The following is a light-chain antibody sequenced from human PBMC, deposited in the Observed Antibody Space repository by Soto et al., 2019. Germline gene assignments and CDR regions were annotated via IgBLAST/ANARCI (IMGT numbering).Light chain of an antibody. Sequence: EIVMTQSPATLSVSPGERATLSCRASQSVSSNLAWDQQKPGQAPRLLIYGASTKATGIPARFSGSGSGTEFTLTISSLQSEDFAVYYCQQYNNWPPVTFGQGTRLEIK. V-gene: IGKV3-15*01. CDR1: QSVSSN. CDR3: QQYNNWPPVT. CDR2: GAS. J-gene: IGKJ5*01.